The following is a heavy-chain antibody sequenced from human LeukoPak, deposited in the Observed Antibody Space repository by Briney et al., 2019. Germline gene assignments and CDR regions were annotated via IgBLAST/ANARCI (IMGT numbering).Heavy chain of an antibody. Sequence: PSETLSLTCTVSGGSISSGDYYWSWLRPPPGKGLVWRGYIYYSGTTYYNPSLKSRVTISVDTSKNQFSLKLSSVTAADTAVYYCARDRTPYRTIFGVVPRARDAFDIWGQGTMVTVSS. J-gene: IGHJ3*02. V-gene: IGHV4-30-4*08. CDR1: GGSISSGDYY. D-gene: IGHD3-3*01. CDR2: IYYSGTT. CDR3: ARDRTPYRTIFGVVPRARDAFDI.